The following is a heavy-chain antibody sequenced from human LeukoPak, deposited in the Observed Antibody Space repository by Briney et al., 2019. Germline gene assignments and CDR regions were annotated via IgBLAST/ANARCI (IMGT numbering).Heavy chain of an antibody. CDR3: ARDHWYDILSFDY. CDR1: GDSVSSKTAT. Sequence: SQTLSLTCAISGDSVSSKTATWSSIRQSPSRGLEWLGRTYFRSKWYYDYAMSVKGRVRISPDTSKNHFSLHLDSVTPEDTAVYYCARDHWYDILSFDYWGQGTLVTVSS. CDR2: TYFRSKWYY. J-gene: IGHJ4*02. D-gene: IGHD3-9*01. V-gene: IGHV6-1*01.